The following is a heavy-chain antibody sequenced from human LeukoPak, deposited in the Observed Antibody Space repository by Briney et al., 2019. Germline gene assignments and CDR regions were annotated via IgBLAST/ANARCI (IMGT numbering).Heavy chain of an antibody. CDR3: ASKTGLAAAGVDY. CDR1: GFTFSSFA. J-gene: IGHJ4*02. V-gene: IGHV3-23*01. Sequence: PGGSLRLSCAASGFTFSSFAMNWVRQAPGKGLEWVSTMSGDATSTYYADSVKGRFTISRDNSKNTLYLQMNSLRAEDTAVYYCASKTGLAAAGVDYWGQGTLVTVSS. D-gene: IGHD6-13*01. CDR2: MSGDATST.